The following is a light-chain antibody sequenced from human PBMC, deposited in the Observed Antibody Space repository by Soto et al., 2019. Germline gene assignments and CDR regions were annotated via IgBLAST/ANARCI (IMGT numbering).Light chain of an antibody. V-gene: IGLV2-8*01. CDR2: EVS. CDR3: SSYAVTNDTYV. CDR1: SSDVGGFNY. Sequence: QSVLTQPPSASGSPGQSVTISCTGTSSDVGGFNYVSWYQQHPGKAPKLMIYEVSKRASGVPDRFSGSKSGNTASLTVSGLQAEDEADYYRSSYAVTNDTYVFATGTKVTIL. J-gene: IGLJ1*01.